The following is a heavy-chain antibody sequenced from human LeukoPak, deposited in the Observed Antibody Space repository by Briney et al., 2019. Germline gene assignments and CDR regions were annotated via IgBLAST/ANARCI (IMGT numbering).Heavy chain of an antibody. CDR3: ARDHQPVGTFGYSYGYRNWFDP. V-gene: IGHV3-30*02. CDR2: IRYDERNK. Sequence: PGGSLRLSCAASGFTFGLYGMHWVRQAPGKGLEWVAFIRYDERNKYYADSVKGRFTISRDNSKNTLYLQMNSLRAEDTAVYYCARDHQPVGTFGYSYGYRNWFDPWGQGTLVTVSS. D-gene: IGHD5-18*01. J-gene: IGHJ5*02. CDR1: GFTFGLYG.